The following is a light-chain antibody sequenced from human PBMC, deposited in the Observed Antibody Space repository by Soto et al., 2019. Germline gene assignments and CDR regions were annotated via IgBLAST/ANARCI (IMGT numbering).Light chain of an antibody. CDR2: HAS. CDR3: QQYNSYS. J-gene: IGKJ1*01. CDR1: QSISNW. V-gene: IGKV1-5*01. Sequence: DIQMTQSPSTLPASVGDRVTITCRASQSISNWLAWYQKKPRTAPKLLIYHASSLESGVPSRFSGSGSGTEFTLTISSLQPDAFATYYCQQYNSYSFGQGTKVDIK.